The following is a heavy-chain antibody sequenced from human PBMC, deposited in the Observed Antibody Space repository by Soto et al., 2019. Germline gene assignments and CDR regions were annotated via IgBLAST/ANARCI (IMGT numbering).Heavy chain of an antibody. CDR3: VRVGTGKSVDY. Sequence: VQLAQSGAEVKRPGSSVKVSCKASGDNFSSYTISWVRQGPGQGLEWMGRIVPIIDITNYAQKFQGRVTITADKSTRTVYMELSSLRSEDTAVYYCVRVGTGKSVDYWGQGTLVTVSS. CDR2: IVPIIDIT. J-gene: IGHJ4*02. D-gene: IGHD2-8*02. CDR1: GDNFSSYT. V-gene: IGHV1-69*02.